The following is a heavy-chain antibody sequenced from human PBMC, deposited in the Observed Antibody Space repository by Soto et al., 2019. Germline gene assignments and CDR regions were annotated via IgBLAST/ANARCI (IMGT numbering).Heavy chain of an antibody. CDR3: AKEITAFGFLGLDY. J-gene: IGHJ4*02. V-gene: IGHV3-23*01. CDR1: GFSFRSSP. CDR2: IGADDDSK. Sequence: SLRLSCAVSGFSFRSSPMSWVRRAPGKGLEWVSGIGADDDSKHYADSVKGRFTVSRDNSVNTLFLQMNSLRAEDTAVYYCAKEITAFGFLGLDYWGRGTLVTVSS. D-gene: IGHD3-16*01.